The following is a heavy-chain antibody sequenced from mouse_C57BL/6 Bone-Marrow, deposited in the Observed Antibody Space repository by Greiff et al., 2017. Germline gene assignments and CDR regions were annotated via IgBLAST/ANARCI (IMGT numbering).Heavy chain of an antibody. CDR3: ARRGLYYGNWGYAMDY. CDR1: GYTFTNYW. CDR2: IYPGGGYT. D-gene: IGHD2-1*01. V-gene: IGHV1-63*01. Sequence: VQLQQSGAELVRPGTSVKMSCKASGYTFTNYWIGWAKQRPGHGLEWIGDIYPGGGYTNSNEKFKGKATLTADKSSSTAYMQFSSLTSEDSAIYYCARRGLYYGNWGYAMDYWGQGTSVTVSS. J-gene: IGHJ4*01.